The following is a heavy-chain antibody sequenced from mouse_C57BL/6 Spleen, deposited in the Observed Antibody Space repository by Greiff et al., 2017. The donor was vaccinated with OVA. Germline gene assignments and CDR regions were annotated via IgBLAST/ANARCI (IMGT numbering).Heavy chain of an antibody. CDR1: GYSITSGYY. CDR3: ARDYYGSSSSWFAY. CDR2: ISYDGSN. D-gene: IGHD1-1*01. V-gene: IGHV3-6*01. J-gene: IGHJ3*01. Sequence: EVKLMESGPGLVKPSQSLSLTCSVTGYSITSGYYWNWIRQFPGNKLEWMGYISYDGSNNYNPSFKNRISITRDTSKNQFFLKLNSVTTEDTATYYCARDYYGSSSSWFAYWGQGTLVTVSA.